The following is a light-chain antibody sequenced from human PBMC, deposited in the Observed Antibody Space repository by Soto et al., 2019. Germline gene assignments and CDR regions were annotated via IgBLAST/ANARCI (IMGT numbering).Light chain of an antibody. CDR2: AAS. V-gene: IGKV1-39*01. J-gene: IGKJ1*01. CDR3: QQSYSTPWT. Sequence: DIQMTQSPSSLSASVGDRVTITCRASQSISSYLNWYQQKPGKAPKLLIYAASSLQSGVPSRFSGSGSETDFTLTISSLQPEDCATYYCQQSYSTPWTFGQGTKVEIK. CDR1: QSISSY.